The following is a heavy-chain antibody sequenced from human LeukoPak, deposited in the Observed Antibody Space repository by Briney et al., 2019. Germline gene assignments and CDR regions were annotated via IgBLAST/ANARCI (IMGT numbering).Heavy chain of an antibody. D-gene: IGHD6-19*01. CDR1: DYSISGGYY. CDR2: IYHSGSS. J-gene: IGHJ4*02. Sequence: PSETLSLTCIVSDYSISGGYYWGWIRQPPGKGLEWIGTIYHSGSSYYNPSLKSRFTMSVDTSKNQFSLRLSSVTAADTAVYYCARGTGWSYYFDYWGQGTLVTVSS. V-gene: IGHV4-38-2*02. CDR3: ARGTGWSYYFDY.